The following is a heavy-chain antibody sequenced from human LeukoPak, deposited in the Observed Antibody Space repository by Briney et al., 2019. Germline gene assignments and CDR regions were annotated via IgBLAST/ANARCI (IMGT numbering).Heavy chain of an antibody. CDR1: GDSVSTINSY. D-gene: IGHD3-9*01. CDR3: PRLRKGRYFDYFFES. V-gene: IGHV4-39*02. J-gene: IGHJ4*02. CDR2: VYYSGRA. Sequence: SETLSLTCTVSGDSVSTINSYWGWIRQPPGKGLEWIGNVYYSGRANYSPSLRSRVTMSVDTSKNRFSLKMTSVTAADTAVYFCPRLRKGRYFDYFFESWGQGALVTVSS.